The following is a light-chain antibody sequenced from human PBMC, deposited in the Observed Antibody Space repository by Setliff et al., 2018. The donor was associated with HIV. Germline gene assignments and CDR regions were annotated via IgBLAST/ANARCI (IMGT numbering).Light chain of an antibody. CDR2: DVT. CDR3: QSYDNILSGYV. J-gene: IGLJ1*01. CDR1: SSDVGGYDS. Sequence: QSVLTQPRSVSGSPGQSVTISCTGTSSDVGGYDSVSWFQQHPGKAPKLMIYDVTKRPSGVPDRFSGSKSGDTASLTISGLRAEDEADYYCQSYDNILSGYVFGPGTKVTVL. V-gene: IGLV2-11*01.